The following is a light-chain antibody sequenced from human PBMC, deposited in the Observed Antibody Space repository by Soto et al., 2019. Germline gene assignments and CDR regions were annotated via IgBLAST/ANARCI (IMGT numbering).Light chain of an antibody. CDR1: QSLGSN. CDR2: GAY. CDR3: QQYSNWPFT. V-gene: IGKV3-15*01. J-gene: IGKJ5*01. Sequence: EIVMTQSPATLSVSPGERATLSCRASQSLGSNLAWYQQNPGQAPRLLIYGAYTRATGIPARFSGSVSGTEFTLTISSLQSEDFAVYYCQQYSNWPFTFGQGTRLENK.